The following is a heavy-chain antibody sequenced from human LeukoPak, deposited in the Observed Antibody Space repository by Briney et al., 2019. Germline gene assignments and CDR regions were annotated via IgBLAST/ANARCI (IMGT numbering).Heavy chain of an antibody. CDR3: ARRGLGYGSGTRGMDV. V-gene: IGHV1-18*04. J-gene: IGHJ6*02. CDR1: GYTFTSYY. CDR2: ISAYNGNT. D-gene: IGHD3-10*01. Sequence: ASVKVSCKASGYTFTSYYMHWVRQAPGQGLEWMGWISAYNGNTNYAQKLQGRVTMTTDTSTSTAYMELRSLRSDDTAVYYCARRGLGYGSGTRGMDVWGQGTTVTVSS.